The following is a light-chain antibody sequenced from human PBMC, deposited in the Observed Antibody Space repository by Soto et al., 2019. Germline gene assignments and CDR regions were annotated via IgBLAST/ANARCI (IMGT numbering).Light chain of an antibody. J-gene: IGKJ4*01. CDR2: DAS. V-gene: IGKV3-20*01. CDR3: QQYGSTPLT. Sequence: EIVLTQSPGTLSLSPGERATLSCRASQSVGSNKLAWYQQKRGQAPRFLMYDASTRATGIPDRISGSGSGTDFTLTLSRREPEDFAVYYCQQYGSTPLTFGGGTKVEIK. CDR1: QSVGSNK.